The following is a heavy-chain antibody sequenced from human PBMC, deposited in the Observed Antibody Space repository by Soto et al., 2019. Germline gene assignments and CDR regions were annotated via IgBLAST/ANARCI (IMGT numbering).Heavy chain of an antibody. D-gene: IGHD6-19*01. CDR1: GGTFSSYA. CDR3: ARPKGSYSSGYYYFDY. J-gene: IGHJ4*02. Sequence: ASVKVSCKTSGGTFSSYAIYWVRQAPGQGLEWMGAIIPLFGTADYAQKFQGRVTITADESTSTAYMELSSLRSEDTAVYYSARPKGSYSSGYYYFDYWGQGTLVTVSS. CDR2: IIPLFGTA. V-gene: IGHV1-69*13.